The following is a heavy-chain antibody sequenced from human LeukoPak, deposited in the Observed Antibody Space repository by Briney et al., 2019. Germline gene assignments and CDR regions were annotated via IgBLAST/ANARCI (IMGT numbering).Heavy chain of an antibody. V-gene: IGHV3-74*01. CDR2: INSDGSST. CDR3: ARLGYCSSTSCYLGGFDY. Sequence: GGSLRLSCAASGFTFSSYWMHWVRQAPGKGLVWVSRINSDGSSTSYADSVKGRFTISRDNAKNTLYLQMNSLRAEDTAVYYCARLGYCSSTSCYLGGFDYWCQVTLVNV. D-gene: IGHD2-2*01. CDR1: GFTFSSYW. J-gene: IGHJ4*02.